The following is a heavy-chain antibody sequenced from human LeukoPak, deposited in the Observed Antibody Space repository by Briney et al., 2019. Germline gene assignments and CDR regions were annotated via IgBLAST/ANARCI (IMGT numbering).Heavy chain of an antibody. CDR1: GFTFSNYA. CDR3: ARRSGIAVAGAFDY. D-gene: IGHD6-19*01. J-gene: IGHJ4*02. CDR2: ISGSGDSA. V-gene: IGHV3-23*01. Sequence: GGSLRLSCAASGFTFSNYAMRWVRRAPGKGLEWVSGISGSGDSAYYADSVKGRFTISRDNSKNTLYLQMNSLRAEDTAVYYCARRSGIAVAGAFDYWGQGTLVTVSS.